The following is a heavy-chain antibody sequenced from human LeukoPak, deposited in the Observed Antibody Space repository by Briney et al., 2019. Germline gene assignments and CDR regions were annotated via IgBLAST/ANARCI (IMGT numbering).Heavy chain of an antibody. CDR1: GYTFTSYG. J-gene: IGHJ2*01. CDR2: ISAYNGNT. D-gene: IGHD3-9*01. V-gene: IGHV1-18*01. CDR3: ARKTMYYDIFTGPNWYFDL. Sequence: GASVKVSCKASGYTFTSYGISWVRQAPGQGLEWMGWISAYNGNTNYAQKLQGRVTMTTDTSTSTAYMELRSLRSDDRTVYYCARKTMYYDIFTGPNWYFDLWGRGTLVTVSS.